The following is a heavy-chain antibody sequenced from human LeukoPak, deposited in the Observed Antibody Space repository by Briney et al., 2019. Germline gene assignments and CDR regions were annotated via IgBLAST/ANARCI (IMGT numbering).Heavy chain of an antibody. CDR1: GFGVTTDF. CDR2: IFTGSLDGTT. Sequence: GGSLRLSCAATGFGVTTDFMTWVRQAPGKGLEWLAIIFTGSLDGTTAHVDSVKGRFTISRDNSANTLYLQMDSLRTEDTAIYYCATRGAWGPGTLVTVSS. CDR3: ATRGA. V-gene: IGHV3-53*01. J-gene: IGHJ5*02.